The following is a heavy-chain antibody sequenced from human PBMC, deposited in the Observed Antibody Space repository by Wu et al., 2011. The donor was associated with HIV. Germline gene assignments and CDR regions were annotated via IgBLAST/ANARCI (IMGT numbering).Heavy chain of an antibody. CDR3: AREQGDNDYADY. D-gene: IGHD3-16*01. CDR2: ISANNGDI. CDR1: GGTFSSYG. J-gene: IGHJ4*02. V-gene: IGHV1-18*01. Sequence: QVQLVQSGAEVKKPGSSVKVSCKASGGTFSSYGISWVRQAPGQGLEWMAWISANNGDINYAQKFQGRVTMTTDTSTSTAYMELRSLRSDDTAMYYCAREQGDNDYADYWGQGTLVTVPS.